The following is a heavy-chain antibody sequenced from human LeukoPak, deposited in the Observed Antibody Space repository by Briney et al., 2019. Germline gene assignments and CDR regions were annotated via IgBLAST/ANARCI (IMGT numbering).Heavy chain of an antibody. Sequence: GGSLRLSCATSGFTFSSYGMHWVRQAPGKGLEWVAVIWYDGSNKYYADSVKGRFTTSRDNSKNTLYLQINSLRAEDTAVYYCARGVGPQSSGAFDIWGQGTMVTVSS. V-gene: IGHV3-33*01. CDR3: ARGVGPQSSGAFDI. D-gene: IGHD1-26*01. CDR2: IWYDGSNK. CDR1: GFTFSSYG. J-gene: IGHJ3*02.